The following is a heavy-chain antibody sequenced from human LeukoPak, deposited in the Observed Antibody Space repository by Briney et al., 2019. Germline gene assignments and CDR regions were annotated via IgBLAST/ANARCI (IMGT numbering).Heavy chain of an antibody. D-gene: IGHD6-13*01. Sequence: SETLSLTCAVSGSSISSGYYWGWIRQPPGKGLEWIGTIYHSGSTYYSLSLKSRVTISVDTSKNQFSLKLSSVTAADAAVYYCARLGAPYSSSWSFFDYWGQGTLVTVSS. J-gene: IGHJ4*02. V-gene: IGHV4-38-2*01. CDR2: IYHSGST. CDR3: ARLGAPYSSSWSFFDY. CDR1: GSSISSGYY.